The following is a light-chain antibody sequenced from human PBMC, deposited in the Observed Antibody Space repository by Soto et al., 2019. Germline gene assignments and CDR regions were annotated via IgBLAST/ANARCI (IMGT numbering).Light chain of an antibody. CDR2: AAS. CDR3: LQQNDYPLA. CDR1: QVIRND. V-gene: IGKV1-17*01. Sequence: DIQITQSPSSLSASVGDRVTITCRSSQVIRNDLAWYQQKPGKVPKRLIYAASRSQSGVPSRFSGSGSGTEFILTISSLQPEDFATYYCLQQNDYPLAFGAGPNVDI. J-gene: IGKJ3*01.